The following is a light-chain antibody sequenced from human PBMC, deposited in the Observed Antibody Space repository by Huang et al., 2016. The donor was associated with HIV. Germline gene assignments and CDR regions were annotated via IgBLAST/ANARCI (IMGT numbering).Light chain of an antibody. CDR1: QNIGSN. Sequence: EIVMAQSPATLSVSPGERATLSCRASQNIGSNLAWSQQKPGQAPRLLIYAASARASGVPARFSGSASGTGYTLTISSLQSEDFAVYYCHQYDNWREWTFGQGTKVEIK. CDR2: AAS. V-gene: IGKV3-15*01. J-gene: IGKJ1*01. CDR3: HQYDNWREWT.